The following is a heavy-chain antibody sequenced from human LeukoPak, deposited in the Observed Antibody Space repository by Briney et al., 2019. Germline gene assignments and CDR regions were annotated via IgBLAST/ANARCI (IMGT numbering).Heavy chain of an antibody. V-gene: IGHV4-4*02. J-gene: IGHJ2*01. D-gene: IGHD4-11*01. CDR2: IFRSGST. Sequence: SSETLSLTCAVYGGSISTSHWWTWVRQPPGKGLEWIGEIFRSGSTDYNPSLKSRVTISVDKSNNQFSLKPTSVTAADTAVYYCARDSTVRSWYFDLWGRGTLVTVSS. CDR1: GGSISTSHW. CDR3: ARDSTVRSWYFDL.